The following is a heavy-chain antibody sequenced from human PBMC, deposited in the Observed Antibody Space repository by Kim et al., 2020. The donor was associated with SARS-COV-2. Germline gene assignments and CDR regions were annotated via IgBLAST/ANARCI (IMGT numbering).Heavy chain of an antibody. Sequence: LQMRCTLSRDTSKNQFSLKLSSVTAADTAVYYCARATFYDFWSGNAFDIWGQGTMVTVSS. V-gene: IGHV4-31*02. CDR3: ARATFYDFWSGNAFDI. D-gene: IGHD3-3*01. J-gene: IGHJ3*02.